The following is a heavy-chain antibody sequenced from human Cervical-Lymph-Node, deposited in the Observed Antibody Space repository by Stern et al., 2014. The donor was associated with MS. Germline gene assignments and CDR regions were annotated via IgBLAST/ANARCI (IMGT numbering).Heavy chain of an antibody. CDR1: GFTFTSSA. CDR3: AAERDYYDSSGDDAFDI. CDR2: VVVGSGNT. J-gene: IGHJ3*02. D-gene: IGHD3-22*01. V-gene: IGHV1-58*01. Sequence: QLVESGPEVKKPGTSVKVSCKASGFTFTSSAVQWVRQARGQRLEWIGWVVVGSGNTNDAQKFQERVTITRDMSTSTAYMELSSLRSEDTAVYYCAAERDYYDSSGDDAFDIWGQGTMVTVSS.